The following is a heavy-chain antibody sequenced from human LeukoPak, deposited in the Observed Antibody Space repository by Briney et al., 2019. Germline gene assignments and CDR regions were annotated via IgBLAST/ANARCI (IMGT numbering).Heavy chain of an antibody. CDR2: IWYDGSNK. CDR1: GFTFSSYG. D-gene: IGHD3-3*01. CDR3: ARGRFLEWLTAYYFDY. V-gene: IGHV3-33*01. J-gene: IGHJ4*02. Sequence: GGSLRLSCAASGFTFSSYGMPWVRQAPGKGLEWVAVIWYDGSNKYYADSVKGRFTISRDNSKNTLYLQMNSLRAEDTAVYYCARGRFLEWLTAYYFDYWGQGTLVTVSS.